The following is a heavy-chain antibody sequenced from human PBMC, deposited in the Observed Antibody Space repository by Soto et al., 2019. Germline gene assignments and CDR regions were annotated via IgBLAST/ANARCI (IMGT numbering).Heavy chain of an antibody. CDR2: IKHDETEK. Sequence: ESGGGLVQPGGSLRLSCEASGLNFATYWMSWVRQAPGKGLEWVANIKHDETEKYYVDSVKGRFTISRDNGKSSVYLQMNSLRAEDTAVYYCARDRAAYSYWGQGTLVIVSS. CDR1: GLNFATYW. V-gene: IGHV3-7*01. D-gene: IGHD6-25*01. J-gene: IGHJ4*02. CDR3: ARDRAAYSY.